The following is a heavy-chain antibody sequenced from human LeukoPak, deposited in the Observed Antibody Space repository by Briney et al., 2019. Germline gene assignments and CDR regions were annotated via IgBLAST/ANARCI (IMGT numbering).Heavy chain of an antibody. CDR2: IYYGGST. CDR3: ARFSIAAAGPTDYFDY. CDR1: GGSISSSSYY. V-gene: IGHV4-39*01. Sequence: SETLYLTCTVSGGSISSSSYYWGWIRQPPGKGLEWIGSIYYGGSTYYNPSLKSRVTISVDTSKNQFSLKLSSVTAADTAVYYCARFSIAAAGPTDYFDYWGQGTLVTVSS. D-gene: IGHD6-13*01. J-gene: IGHJ4*02.